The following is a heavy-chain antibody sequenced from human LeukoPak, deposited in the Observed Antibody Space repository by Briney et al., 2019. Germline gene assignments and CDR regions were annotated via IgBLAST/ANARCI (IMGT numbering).Heavy chain of an antibody. CDR3: ARLGPDYGDYAGNWFDP. CDR1: GGSFSGYY. Sequence: KPSETLSLTCAVYGGSFSGYYWSWIRQPPGKGLEWIGYIYYSGGTNYNPSLKSRVTISVDTSKNQFSLKLSSVTAADTAVYYCARLGPDYGDYAGNWFDPWGQGTLVTVSS. CDR2: IYYSGGT. V-gene: IGHV4-59*08. J-gene: IGHJ5*02. D-gene: IGHD4-17*01.